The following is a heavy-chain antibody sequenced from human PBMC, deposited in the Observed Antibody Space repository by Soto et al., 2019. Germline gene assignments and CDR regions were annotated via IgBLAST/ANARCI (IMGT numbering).Heavy chain of an antibody. D-gene: IGHD3-16*02. J-gene: IGHJ4*02. CDR3: ARGSPPFYDYVWGSYRYRTYFDY. CDR1: GGSFSGYY. CDR2: INHSGST. Sequence: QVQLQQWGAGLLKPSETLSLTCAVYGGSFSGYYWSWIRQPPGKGLEWIGEINHSGSTNYNPSLKSRVTISVDTSKNQCSLKLSSVTAADTAVYYCARGSPPFYDYVWGSYRYRTYFDYWGQGTLVTVSS. V-gene: IGHV4-34*01.